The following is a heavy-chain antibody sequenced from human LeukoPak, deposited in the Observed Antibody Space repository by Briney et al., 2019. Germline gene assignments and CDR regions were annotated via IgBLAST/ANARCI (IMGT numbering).Heavy chain of an antibody. CDR1: GYTFTGYY. V-gene: IGHV1-2*02. CDR2: INPNSGGT. D-gene: IGHD1-26*01. J-gene: IGHJ3*02. Sequence: ASVKVSCKASGYTFTGYYMHWVRQAPGQGLEWMGWINPNSGGTNYAQKFQGRVTMTRDTSISTAYMELSRLRSDDTAVYYCAGVRVGATTPYDAFDIWGQGTMVTVSS. CDR3: AGVRVGATTPYDAFDI.